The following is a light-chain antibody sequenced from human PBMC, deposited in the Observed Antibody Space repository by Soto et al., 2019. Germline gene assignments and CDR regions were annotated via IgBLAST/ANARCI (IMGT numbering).Light chain of an antibody. J-gene: IGKJ4*01. Sequence: DVVVTQTPLSLSVTPGQAASISCKSSQSLLHTDDKTYLYWYLHKPGQPPQLLIYEGSKRFSGVPDRFSASGSETDFTLKIGRVEAGDVGVYYCMQSIQFPITFGGGTKVDIK. CDR3: MQSIQFPIT. CDR1: QSLLHTDDKTY. CDR2: EGS. V-gene: IGKV2D-29*01.